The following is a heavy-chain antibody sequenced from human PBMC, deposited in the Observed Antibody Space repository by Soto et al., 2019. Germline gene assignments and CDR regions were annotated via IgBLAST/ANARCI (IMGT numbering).Heavy chain of an antibody. CDR2: INAGNGNT. J-gene: IGHJ4*02. CDR3: AMSIVVVTAADY. CDR1: GYTFTSYA. Sequence: QVQLVQSGAEVKKPGASVKVSCKASGYTFTSYAMHWVRQAPGQRLEGMGWINAGNGNTKYSQKFQGRVTITRDTSASTAYMELSSLRSEDTAVYYCAMSIVVVTAADYWGQGTLVTVSS. D-gene: IGHD2-21*02. V-gene: IGHV1-3*01.